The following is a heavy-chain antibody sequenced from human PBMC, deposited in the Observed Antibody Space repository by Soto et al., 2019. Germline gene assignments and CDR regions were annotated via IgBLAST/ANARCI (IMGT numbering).Heavy chain of an antibody. D-gene: IGHD3-10*01. J-gene: IGHJ6*02. V-gene: IGHV1-69*01. CDR2: IIPIFGTA. Sequence: QVPLVQSGAEVKKPGSSVKVSCKASGGTFSSYAISWVRQAPGQGLEWMGGIIPIFGTANYAQKFQGRVTITADESTSTAYMELSSLRSEDTAVYYCARGNSMVRGVLGGMDVWGQGTTVTVSS. CDR1: GGTFSSYA. CDR3: ARGNSMVRGVLGGMDV.